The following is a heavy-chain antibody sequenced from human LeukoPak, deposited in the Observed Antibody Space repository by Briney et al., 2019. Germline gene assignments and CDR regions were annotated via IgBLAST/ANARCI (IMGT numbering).Heavy chain of an antibody. D-gene: IGHD6-13*01. J-gene: IGHJ4*02. V-gene: IGHV1-2*02. Sequence: GASVKVSCKASGYTFTGYYMHWVRQAPGRGLEWMGWINPNSGGTNYAQKFQGRVTMTRDTSISTAYMELSRLRSDDTAVYYCARLHPGIAAAGKEGFDYWGQGTLVTVSS. CDR1: GYTFTGYY. CDR3: ARLHPGIAAAGKEGFDY. CDR2: INPNSGGT.